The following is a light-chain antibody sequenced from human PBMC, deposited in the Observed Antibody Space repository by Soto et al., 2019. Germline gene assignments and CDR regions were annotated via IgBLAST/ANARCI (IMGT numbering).Light chain of an antibody. V-gene: IGKV3-15*01. CDR1: QSVTDN. J-gene: IGKJ1*01. CDR3: QQYNNWPWT. Sequence: EIVMTQSPATLSVSPGERGTLSCRASQSVTDNLAWYQQKPGQAPRLLIYGASTRATGITVRFSGSGSGTEFTLTISSLQSEDFALYYCQQYNNWPWTFGQGTKVDIK. CDR2: GAS.